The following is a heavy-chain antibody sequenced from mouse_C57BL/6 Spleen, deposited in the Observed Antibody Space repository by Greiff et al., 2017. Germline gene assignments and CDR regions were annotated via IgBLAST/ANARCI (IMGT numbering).Heavy chain of an antibody. CDR1: GFSLTSYG. J-gene: IGHJ4*01. V-gene: IGHV2-6-1*01. CDR2: IWSDGST. CDR3: ARQGGVYAMDY. Sequence: VQVVESGPGLVAPSQSLSITCTVSGFSLTSYGVHWVRQPPGKGLEWLAVIWSDGSTTNNSALKSRLSISKDNSKSQVCLKMNGLQTDDTAMYYCARQGGVYAMDYWGQGTSVTVSS.